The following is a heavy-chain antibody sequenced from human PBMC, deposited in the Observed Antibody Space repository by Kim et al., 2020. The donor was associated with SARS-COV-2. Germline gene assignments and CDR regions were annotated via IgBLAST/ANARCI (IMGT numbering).Heavy chain of an antibody. D-gene: IGHD3-3*01. CDR3: AREYYDFWSGYPISYYYMDV. V-gene: IGHV1-2*06. CDR2: INPNSGGT. J-gene: IGHJ6*03. Sequence: ASVKVSCKASGYTFTGYYMHWVRQAPGQGLEWMGRINPNSGGTNYAQKFQGRVTMTRDTSISTAYMELSRLRSDDTAVYYCAREYYDFWSGYPISYYYMDVWGKGTTVTVSS. CDR1: GYTFTGYY.